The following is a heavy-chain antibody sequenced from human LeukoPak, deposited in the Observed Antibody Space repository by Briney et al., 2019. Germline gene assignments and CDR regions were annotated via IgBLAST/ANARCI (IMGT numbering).Heavy chain of an antibody. CDR3: ARVPRGDYGLDY. D-gene: IGHD4/OR15-4a*01. V-gene: IGHV1-2*02. CDR2: INPNSGGT. J-gene: IGHJ4*02. Sequence: GASVTVSCKASGYTFTGYYMHWVRQAPGQGLEWMGWINPNSGGTNYAQKFQGRVTMTRDTSISTAYMELSRLRSDDTAVYYCARVPRGDYGLDYWGEETLVTVSS. CDR1: GYTFTGYY.